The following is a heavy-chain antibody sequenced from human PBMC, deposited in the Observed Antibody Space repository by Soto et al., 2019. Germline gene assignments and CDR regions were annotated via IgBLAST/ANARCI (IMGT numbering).Heavy chain of an antibody. CDR3: ARDLGYEEDIVVVLAATPSNTLGY. J-gene: IGHJ4*02. CDR2: ISYDGSNK. D-gene: IGHD2-15*01. V-gene: IGHV3-30-3*01. Sequence: QVQLVESGGGVVQPGRSLRLSCAASGFTFSSYAMHWVRQAPGKGLAWVAVISYDGSNKYYADSVKGRFTISRDNSKNTLDLQMNSLRAEDTAGYYCARDLGYEEDIVVVLAATPSNTLGYWGQVTLVTGSA. CDR1: GFTFSSYA.